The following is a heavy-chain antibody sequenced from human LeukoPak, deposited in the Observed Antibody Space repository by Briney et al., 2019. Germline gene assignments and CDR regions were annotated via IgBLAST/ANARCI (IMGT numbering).Heavy chain of an antibody. CDR3: ARQTGYYYYYMDV. Sequence: PSETLSLTCTVSGGPISSYYWSWIRQPPGKGLEWIGYIYYSGSTNYNPSLKSRVTISVDTSKNQFSLKLSSVTAADTAVYYCARQTGYYYYYMDVWGKGTTVTISS. J-gene: IGHJ6*03. CDR2: IYYSGST. V-gene: IGHV4-59*01. CDR1: GGPISSYY.